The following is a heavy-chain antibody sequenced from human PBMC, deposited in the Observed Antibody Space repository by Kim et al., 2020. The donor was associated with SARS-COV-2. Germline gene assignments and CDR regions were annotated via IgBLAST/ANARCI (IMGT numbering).Heavy chain of an antibody. V-gene: IGHV4-59*01. CDR3: ARDDNEWSSGPGRPYGMDV. D-gene: IGHD3-10*01. CDR2: IYYSGST. Sequence: SETLSLTCTVSGGSISSYYWSWIRQPPGKGLEWIGYIYYSGSTNYNPSLKSRVTISVDTSKNQFSLKLSSVTAADTAVYYCARDDNEWSSGPGRPYGMDVWGQGTTVTVSS. CDR1: GGSISSYY. J-gene: IGHJ6*02.